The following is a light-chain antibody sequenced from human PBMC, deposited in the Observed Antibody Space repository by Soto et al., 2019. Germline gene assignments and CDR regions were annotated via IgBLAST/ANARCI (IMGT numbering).Light chain of an antibody. CDR3: SSYASSSTLLYV. V-gene: IGLV2-14*03. Sequence: QSALTQPASVSGSPGQSITISCTGTSSDVGGYNYVSWYQHHPGKAPKLMIYDVSSRPSGVSNRFSGSKSGNTASLTISGLQAEDEADYYCSSYASSSTLLYVFGTGNKLTVL. J-gene: IGLJ1*01. CDR1: SSDVGGYNY. CDR2: DVS.